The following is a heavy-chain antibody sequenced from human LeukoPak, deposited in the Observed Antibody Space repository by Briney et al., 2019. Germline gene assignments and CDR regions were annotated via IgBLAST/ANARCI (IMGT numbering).Heavy chain of an antibody. CDR2: ISSSSSYI. J-gene: IGHJ4*02. CDR1: GFTFSSYS. D-gene: IGHD1-26*01. CDR3: ARDVGGMGVTTFYFHY. V-gene: IGHV3-21*01. Sequence: PGGSLRLSCAASGFTFSSYSMNWVRQAPGKGLEWVSSISSSSSYIYYADSVKGRFTISRDNARNSLYLQMNSLRAEDTAVYYCARDVGGMGVTTFYFHYWGQGTLVTVSS.